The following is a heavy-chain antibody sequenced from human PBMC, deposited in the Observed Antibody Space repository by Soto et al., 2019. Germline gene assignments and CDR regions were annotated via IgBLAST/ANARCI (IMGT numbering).Heavy chain of an antibody. V-gene: IGHV3-7*03. CDR1: GFTYSVTW. CDR2: INQDGSDK. J-gene: IGHJ4*02. CDR3: VRGGGHFAN. Sequence: ESGGGLVQPGGSLRLSCAASGFTYSVTWMSWVRQPPGKGLEWVANINQDGSDKNYIDSVRGRFTISRDNTKNSLFLHMNSLRAEDTALYYCVRGGGHFANWGQGTLVIVSS.